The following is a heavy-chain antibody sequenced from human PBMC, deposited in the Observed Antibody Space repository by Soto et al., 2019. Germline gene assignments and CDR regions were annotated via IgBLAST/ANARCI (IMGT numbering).Heavy chain of an antibody. CDR3: ARGSGGIASAGFDY. V-gene: IGHV3-21*01. D-gene: IGHD3-10*01. CDR2: ISSSSSYI. J-gene: IGHJ4*02. CDR1: GFTFSSYS. Sequence: EVQLVESGGGLVKPGGSLRLSCAASGFTFSSYSMTWVRQAPGKGLEWVSSISSSSSYIYYADSVKGRFTISRDNAKNSLYLQMNSLRAEDTAVYYCARGSGGIASAGFDYWGQGTLVTVSS.